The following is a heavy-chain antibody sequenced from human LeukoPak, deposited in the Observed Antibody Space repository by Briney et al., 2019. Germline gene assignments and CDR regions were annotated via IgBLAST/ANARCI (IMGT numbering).Heavy chain of an antibody. D-gene: IGHD4-17*01. Sequence: SETLSLTCTVSGGSISSYYWSWIRQPPGKGLEWIGYIYYSGSTNYNPSLKSRVTISVDTSKTQFSLQLSSVTAADTAVYYCARDRRTTVTSQYYYYYGMDVWGQGTTVTVSS. CDR1: GGSISSYY. J-gene: IGHJ6*02. CDR2: IYYSGST. V-gene: IGHV4-59*01. CDR3: ARDRRTTVTSQYYYYYGMDV.